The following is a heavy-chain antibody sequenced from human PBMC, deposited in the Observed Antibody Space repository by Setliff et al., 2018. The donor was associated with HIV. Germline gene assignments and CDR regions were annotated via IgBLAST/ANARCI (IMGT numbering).Heavy chain of an antibody. V-gene: IGHV4-59*11. CDR1: GGSITGHY. J-gene: IGHJ4*02. D-gene: IGHD3-22*01. CDR3: ARVVPAKNYYDSSPYFDY. Sequence: KASETLSLTCTVSGGSITGHYWSWIRQPPGKGLEWIGYIHYSGSSNYNPSLKSRVSILLDTSKNQFSPKLSSVTAADTAVYYCARVVPAKNYYDSSPYFDYWGQGTLVTVSS. CDR2: IHYSGSS.